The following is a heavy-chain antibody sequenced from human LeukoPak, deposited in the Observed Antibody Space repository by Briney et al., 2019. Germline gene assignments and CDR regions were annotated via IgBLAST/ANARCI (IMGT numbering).Heavy chain of an antibody. Sequence: GGSLRLSCAASGFTFKSYDMNWVRQAPGKGLEWVSSISTSSSYTYYADSVKGRFTISRDNAKNSLFLLMSSLRVEDAAVYYCATGGYWGYWGQGTLVTVSS. CDR3: ATGGYWGY. CDR1: GFTFKSYD. CDR2: ISTSSSYT. V-gene: IGHV3-21*01. D-gene: IGHD2-8*02. J-gene: IGHJ4*02.